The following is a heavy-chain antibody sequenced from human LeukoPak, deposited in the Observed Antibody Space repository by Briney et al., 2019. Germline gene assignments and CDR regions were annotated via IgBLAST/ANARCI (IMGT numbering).Heavy chain of an antibody. D-gene: IGHD3-16*02. CDR2: ISAYNGNT. CDR1: GYTFTSYD. CDR3: ARDDGYRSHY. J-gene: IGHJ4*02. V-gene: IGHV1-18*01. Sequence: ASVKVSCKASGYTFTSYDINWVRQAPGQGLEWMGWISAYNGNTNYAQKLQGRVTMTTDTSTSTAYMELRSLRSDDTAVYYGARDDGYRSHYWGQGTLVTVSS.